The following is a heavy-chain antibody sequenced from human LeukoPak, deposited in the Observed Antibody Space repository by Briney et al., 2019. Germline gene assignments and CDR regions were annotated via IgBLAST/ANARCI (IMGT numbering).Heavy chain of an antibody. CDR2: IYHSGTT. V-gene: IGHV4-61*01. D-gene: IGHD3-3*01. CDR3: ATMKAVRVNDFWSGYPDY. Sequence: SETLSLTCTVSGGSIRSTTHYWSWIRQPPGKGLEWIGYIYHSGTTNYNPSLRSRVTLSVDTSKNQFSLKLSSVTAADTAVYNCATMKAVRVNDFWSGYPDYWGQGTLVTASS. J-gene: IGHJ4*02. CDR1: GGSIRSTTHY.